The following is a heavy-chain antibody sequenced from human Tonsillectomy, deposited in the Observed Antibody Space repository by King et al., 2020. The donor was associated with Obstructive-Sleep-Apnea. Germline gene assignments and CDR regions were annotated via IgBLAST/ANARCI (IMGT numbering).Heavy chain of an antibody. Sequence: VQLVESGGGLVQPGGSLRLCCAASGFTFSSYWMSWVRQAPGGGLEWVANIKQDGSEKNYVDSVKGRFTISRDTAKNSLCLQMNSLRAEDTAVYYCARGRGYHSLTYPHSDGLDVWGQGTMVTVSS. D-gene: IGHD2-2*01. CDR1: GFTFSSYW. CDR3: ARGRGYHSLTYPHSDGLDV. J-gene: IGHJ3*01. V-gene: IGHV3-7*03. CDR2: IKQDGSEK.